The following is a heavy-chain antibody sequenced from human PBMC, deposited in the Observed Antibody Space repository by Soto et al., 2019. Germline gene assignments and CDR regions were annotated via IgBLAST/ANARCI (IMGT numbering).Heavy chain of an antibody. J-gene: IGHJ4*02. CDR2: INADNGNT. CDR3: ARDSPPIDY. Sequence: GASVKVSCKASGYTFTSYAMHWVRQAPGQRLEWMGWINADNGNTKYSQKFQGRVTMTRDTSTSTAYMELRSLRSDDTAVYYCARDSPPIDYWGQGTLVTVSS. CDR1: GYTFTSYA. V-gene: IGHV1-3*01.